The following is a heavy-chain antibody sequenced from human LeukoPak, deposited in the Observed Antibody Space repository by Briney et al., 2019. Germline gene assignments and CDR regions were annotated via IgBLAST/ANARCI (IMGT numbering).Heavy chain of an antibody. Sequence: GGSLRLSCAASGFTFSSYAMSWIRQAPGKGLEWVSAISGSGGSTYYADSVKGRFTISRDNSKNTLYLQMNSLRAEDTALYYCAKGVKEYPVSVDYWGQGTLVTVSS. CDR1: GFTFSSYA. CDR3: AKGVKEYPVSVDY. V-gene: IGHV3-23*01. CDR2: ISGSGGST. J-gene: IGHJ4*02. D-gene: IGHD2-2*01.